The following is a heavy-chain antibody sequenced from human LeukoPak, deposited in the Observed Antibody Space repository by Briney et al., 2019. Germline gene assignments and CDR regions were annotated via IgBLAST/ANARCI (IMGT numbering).Heavy chain of an antibody. CDR1: GFTFSSYW. Sequence: PGGSLRLSCVDSGFTFSSYWMSWVRQAPGKGLEWVANIKQDGGEFYYVDAVKGRFTISRDNAKNSLYLQMDRLRADDTAVYYCARARGYSYNPLFDCWGQGTLVTVSS. V-gene: IGHV3-7*04. D-gene: IGHD5-18*01. CDR2: IKQDGGEF. CDR3: ARARGYSYNPLFDC. J-gene: IGHJ4*02.